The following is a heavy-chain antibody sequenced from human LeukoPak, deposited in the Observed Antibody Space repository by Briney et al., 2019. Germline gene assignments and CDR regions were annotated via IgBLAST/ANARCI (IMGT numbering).Heavy chain of an antibody. CDR2: IYYSGST. CDR1: VYSISSGYY. D-gene: IGHD3-10*01. V-gene: IGHV4-38-2*02. CDR3: ARDPNGEFIFDY. Sequence: PSQTLSLTCTVSVYSISSGYYWGWIRQPPGKGLEWIGSIYYSGSTYYNPSLKSRVTISVDTSKNQFSLKLSSVTAADTAVYYCARDPNGEFIFDYWGQGTLVTVSS. J-gene: IGHJ4*02.